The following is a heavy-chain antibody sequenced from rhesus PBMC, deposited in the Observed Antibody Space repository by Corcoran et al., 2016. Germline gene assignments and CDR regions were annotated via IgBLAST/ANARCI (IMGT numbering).Heavy chain of an antibody. V-gene: IGHV1-70*01. CDR3: AAGGEGAAGTFDY. CDR1: GNIFTSYV. CDR2: IHPGYGST. J-gene: IGHJ4*01. D-gene: IGHD6-25*01. Sequence: QEQLVQSGAEVKKPGASVKVSCKASGNIFTSYVISWLRPAPGQGFEWMGGIHPGYGSTSYAQKFQGRVTITADMSTSTVYMELSSLRSEDMAVYYCAAGGEGAAGTFDYWGQGVLVTVSS.